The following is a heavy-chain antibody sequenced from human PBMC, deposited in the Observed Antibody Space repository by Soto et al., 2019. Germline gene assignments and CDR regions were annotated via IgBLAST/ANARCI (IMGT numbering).Heavy chain of an antibody. D-gene: IGHD2-15*01. CDR2: ISSSSSYI. CDR1: GFTFSSYS. J-gene: IGHJ6*02. Sequence: EVQLVESGGGLVKPGGSLRLSCAASGFTFSSYSMNWVRQAPGKGLEWVSSISSSSSYIYYADSVKGRFTISRDNAKNSLYLQMNSLRAEDTAVYYCAREGYCSGGSCYGHYYYYGMDVWGQGTTVTVSS. V-gene: IGHV3-21*01. CDR3: AREGYCSGGSCYGHYYYYGMDV.